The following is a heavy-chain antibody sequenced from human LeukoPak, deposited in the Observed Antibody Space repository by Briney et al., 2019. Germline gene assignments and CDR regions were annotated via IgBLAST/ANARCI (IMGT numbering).Heavy chain of an antibody. V-gene: IGHV3-43*01. Sequence: GGSLRLSCAASGFTFDDYTMHWVRQAPGKGLEWVSLISWDGGSTYYADSVKGRFTISRDNSKNTLYLQMNSLRAEDTAVYYCARGLGYWGQGTLVTVSS. J-gene: IGHJ4*02. CDR2: ISWDGGST. CDR1: GFTFDDYT. CDR3: ARGLGY. D-gene: IGHD6-19*01.